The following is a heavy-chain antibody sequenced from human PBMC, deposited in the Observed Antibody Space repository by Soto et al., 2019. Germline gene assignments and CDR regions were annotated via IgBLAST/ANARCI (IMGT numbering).Heavy chain of an antibody. Sequence: QVQLVESGGGVVQPGRSLRLSCAASGFTFSSYAMHWVRQAPGKGLEWVAVISYDGSNKDYADSVKGRFTSSRDNSKNTLYLQMNSLRAEDTAVYYCARDQTYYYDSSGYYSYNWFDPWGQGTLVTVSS. CDR2: ISYDGSNK. V-gene: IGHV3-30-3*01. CDR1: GFTFSSYA. D-gene: IGHD3-22*01. CDR3: ARDQTYYYDSSGYYSYNWFDP. J-gene: IGHJ5*02.